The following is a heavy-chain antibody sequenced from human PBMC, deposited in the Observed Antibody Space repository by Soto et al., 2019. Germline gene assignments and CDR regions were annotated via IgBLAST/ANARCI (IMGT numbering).Heavy chain of an antibody. CDR3: AKESIAVAGQRNYFDP. D-gene: IGHD6-19*01. CDR1: GFTFNNYA. CDR2: ISASGATT. J-gene: IGHJ5*02. V-gene: IGHV3-23*01. Sequence: LRLSCAASGFTFNNYAMSWVRQAPGKGLEWVSAISASGATTNYADSVKGRFTISRDNAKNTLYLQMNSLRAGDTAVYYCAKESIAVAGQRNYFDPWGQGTLVTVS.